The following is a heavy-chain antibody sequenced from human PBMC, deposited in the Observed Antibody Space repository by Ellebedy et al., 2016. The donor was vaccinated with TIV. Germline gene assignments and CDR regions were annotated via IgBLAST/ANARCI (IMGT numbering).Heavy chain of an antibody. CDR1: GFTFSSYS. CDR2: ISSSSSYI. J-gene: IGHJ4*02. CDR3: ARDPSTYYYDSSGYLYFDY. D-gene: IGHD3-22*01. Sequence: GESLKISCAASGFTFSSYSMNWVRQAPGKGLEWVSSISSSSSYIYYADSVKGRFTISRDNAKNSLYLQMNGLRAEDTAVYYCARDPSTYYYDSSGYLYFDYWGQGTLVTVSS. V-gene: IGHV3-21*01.